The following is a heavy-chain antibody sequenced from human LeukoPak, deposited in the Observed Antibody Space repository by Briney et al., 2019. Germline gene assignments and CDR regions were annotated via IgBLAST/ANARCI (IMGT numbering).Heavy chain of an antibody. CDR2: IYYSGST. D-gene: IGHD3-22*01. J-gene: IGHJ4*02. Sequence: SETLSLTCTVSGGSISSSSYYWGWIRQPPGKGLEWIGSIYYSGSTYYNPSLKSRVTISVDTSKNQFSLKLSSVTAADTAVYYCARGVDPVYYYDSSGYTFDYWGQGTLVTVSS. CDR1: GGSISSSSYY. CDR3: ARGVDPVYYYDSSGYTFDY. V-gene: IGHV4-39*01.